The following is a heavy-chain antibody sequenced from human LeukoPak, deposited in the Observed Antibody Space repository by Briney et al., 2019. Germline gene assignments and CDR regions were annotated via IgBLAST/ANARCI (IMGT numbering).Heavy chain of an antibody. J-gene: IGHJ4*02. CDR3: ARWARSGTFFDF. Sequence: GGSLRLSCAGSGFTFSTYTMNWVRQAPGKRLEWVSSISSGSSYIYYADSVKGRFTISRDNAKNSVDLQMSSLRAEDTAVYYCARWARSGTFFDFWGQGTLVTVSS. CDR1: GFTFSTYT. V-gene: IGHV3-21*01. CDR2: ISSGSSYI. D-gene: IGHD1-7*01.